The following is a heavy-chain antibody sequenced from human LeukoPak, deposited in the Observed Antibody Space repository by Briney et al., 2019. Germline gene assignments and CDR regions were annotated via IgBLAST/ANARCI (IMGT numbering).Heavy chain of an antibody. V-gene: IGHV4-59*01. Sequence: PSETLSLTCSVSGDSISSSYWSWIRQPPGKGLEWIGYIYYSGNTNYNPSLKSRVTISVDTSKNQFSLKLNSVSAADTAVYYCARLTVPLRFDPWGQGTLVTVSS. CDR3: ARLTVPLRFDP. CDR2: IYYSGNT. J-gene: IGHJ5*02. D-gene: IGHD2-2*01. CDR1: GDSISSSY.